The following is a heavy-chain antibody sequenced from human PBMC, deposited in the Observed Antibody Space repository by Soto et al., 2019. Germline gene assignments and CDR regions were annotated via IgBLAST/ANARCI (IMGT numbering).Heavy chain of an antibody. D-gene: IGHD2-21*02. J-gene: IGHJ4*02. V-gene: IGHV1-2*02. Sequence: QVQMVQSGAEVKKPGASVKVSCKASGHTFTGHHMHWVRQAPGQGLEWMGLIELDIGDTKYAQKFQGGVTSTSDTSITTAYVELRGLRSDDTAVYYCALEPTGTAGFDYLGQGTLVTVSS. CDR1: GHTFTGHH. CDR2: IELDIGDT. CDR3: ALEPTGTAGFDY.